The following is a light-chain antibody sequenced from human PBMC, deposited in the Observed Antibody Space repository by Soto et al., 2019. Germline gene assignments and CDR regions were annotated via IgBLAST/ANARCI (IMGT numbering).Light chain of an antibody. J-gene: IGKJ1*01. CDR2: DAS. CDR3: QQCGGSPT. V-gene: IGKV3-11*01. Sequence: EIVLTQPPATLSLSPGERATLSFRASRTVGSYLAWYQQKPGQAPRLLIYDASNRATGIPARFSGSGSGTDFTLTISRLEPEDFAMYYCQQCGGSPTFGQGTKVDIK. CDR1: RTVGSY.